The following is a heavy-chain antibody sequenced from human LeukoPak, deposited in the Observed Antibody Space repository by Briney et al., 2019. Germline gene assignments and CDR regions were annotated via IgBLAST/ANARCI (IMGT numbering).Heavy chain of an antibody. CDR2: IYSGGST. CDR1: GFTVSSNY. J-gene: IGHJ4*02. Sequence: GGSLRLSCAASGFTVSSNYMSWVRQAPGKGLEWVSVIYSGGSTYYADSVKGRFTSSRHNSKNTLYLQMNSLRAEDTAVYYCARWYSSGFNYFDYWGQGTLVTVSS. V-gene: IGHV3-53*04. D-gene: IGHD6-19*01. CDR3: ARWYSSGFNYFDY.